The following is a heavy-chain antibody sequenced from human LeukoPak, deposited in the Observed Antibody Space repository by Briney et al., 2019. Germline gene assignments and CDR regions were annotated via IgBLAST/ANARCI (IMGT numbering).Heavy chain of an antibody. CDR3: ARGPWDIVVVVAALGYFQH. Sequence: PSETLSLTCTVSGGSISSSGYYWSWIRQPPGKGLEWIGEINHSGSTNYNPSLKSRVTISVDTSKNQFSLKLSSVTAADTAVYYCARGPWDIVVVVAALGYFQHWGQGTLVTVSS. CDR2: INHSGST. CDR1: GGSISSSGYY. D-gene: IGHD2-15*01. V-gene: IGHV4-39*07. J-gene: IGHJ1*01.